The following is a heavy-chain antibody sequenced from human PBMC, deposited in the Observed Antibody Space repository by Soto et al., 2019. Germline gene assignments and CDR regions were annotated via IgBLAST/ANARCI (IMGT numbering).Heavy chain of an antibody. Sequence: ASVKVSCKASGYTFTSYGISWVRQAPGQGLEWMGWISAYNGNTNYAQKLQGRVTMTTDTSTSTAYMELRSLRSDDTAVYYCARDRIVLVPAAMSSPYYYYGMDVWGQ. V-gene: IGHV1-18*01. CDR2: ISAYNGNT. D-gene: IGHD2-2*01. J-gene: IGHJ6*02. CDR1: GYTFTSYG. CDR3: ARDRIVLVPAAMSSPYYYYGMDV.